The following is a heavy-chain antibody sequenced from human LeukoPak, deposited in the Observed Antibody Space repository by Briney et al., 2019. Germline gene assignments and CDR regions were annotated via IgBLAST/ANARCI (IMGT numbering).Heavy chain of an antibody. D-gene: IGHD1-14*01. V-gene: IGHV3-74*01. Sequence: PGRSLRLSCAASGFTFSSYWMRWVRQAPGKGLVWVARINPGGSSITYADSVKGRFTISRDNAKNTLYLQMDSLRAEDTGVYYCARSNQADDYWGQGTLVTVSS. CDR3: ARSNQADDY. J-gene: IGHJ4*02. CDR1: GFTFSSYW. CDR2: INPGGSSI.